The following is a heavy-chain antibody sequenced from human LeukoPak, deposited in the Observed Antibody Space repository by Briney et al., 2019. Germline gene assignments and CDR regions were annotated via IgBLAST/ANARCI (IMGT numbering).Heavy chain of an antibody. CDR1: GFTFSDYY. Sequence: GSLRLSCAASGFTFSDYYMSWIRQAPGKGLEWVSYISSSGSTIYYADSVKGRFTISRDNAKNSLYLQMNSLRAEDTAVYYCARDRIAAHYYYYYYGMDVWGQGTTVTVSS. CDR3: ARDRIAAHYYYYYYGMDV. D-gene: IGHD6-13*01. J-gene: IGHJ6*02. CDR2: ISSSGSTI. V-gene: IGHV3-11*01.